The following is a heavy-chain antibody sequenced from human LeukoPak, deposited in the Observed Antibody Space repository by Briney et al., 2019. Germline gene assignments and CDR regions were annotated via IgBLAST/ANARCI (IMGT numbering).Heavy chain of an antibody. V-gene: IGHV3-21*01. CDR2: ISSSSSYI. CDR3: ARGVLRYFDWLLDAFDI. CDR1: GFTFSSYA. Sequence: GGSLRLSCAASGFTFSSYAMSWVRQAPGKGLEWVSSISSSSSYIYYADSVKGRFTISRDNAKNSLYLQMNSLRAEDTAVYYCARGVLRYFDWLLDAFDIWGQGTMVTVSS. D-gene: IGHD3-9*01. J-gene: IGHJ3*02.